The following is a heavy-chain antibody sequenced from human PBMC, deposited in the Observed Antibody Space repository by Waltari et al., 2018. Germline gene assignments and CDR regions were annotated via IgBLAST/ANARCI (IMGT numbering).Heavy chain of an antibody. J-gene: IGHJ4*02. V-gene: IGHV1-69*02. CDR1: GGTFSSYT. CDR3: ARAYTYSYGYWGY. Sequence: QVQLVQSGAEVKKPGSSVKVSCKASGGTFSSYTISWVRQAPGQGLEWMVRIIPILGIANYAQKFQGRVTITADKSTSTAYMELSSLRSEDTAVYYCARAYTYSYGYWGYWGQGTLVTVSS. D-gene: IGHD5-18*01. CDR2: IIPILGIA.